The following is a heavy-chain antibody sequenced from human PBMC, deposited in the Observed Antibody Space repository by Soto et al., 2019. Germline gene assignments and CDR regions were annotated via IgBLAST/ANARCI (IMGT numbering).Heavy chain of an antibody. D-gene: IGHD3-10*01. CDR3: ARASGPFDM. CDR2: LSGSGGTT. CDR1: GFTFSSYA. Sequence: PGGSLRLSCAASGFTFSSYAMSWVRQTPGKGLEWVSTLSGSGGTTYYADSVKGRFTISRDNSQNMLYLQMNSLRVDDTALYSCARASGPFDMWGQGTMVTVSS. V-gene: IGHV3-23*01. J-gene: IGHJ3*02.